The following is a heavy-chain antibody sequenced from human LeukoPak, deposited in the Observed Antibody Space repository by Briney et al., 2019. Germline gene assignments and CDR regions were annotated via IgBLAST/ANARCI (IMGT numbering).Heavy chain of an antibody. CDR2: INPKSGAT. J-gene: IGHJ5*02. D-gene: IGHD2-21*02. CDR1: GYVFINYY. V-gene: IGHV1-2*02. Sequence: ASVKVSRKTSGYVFINYYIHWVRLAPGQGLQWMGWINPKSGATNYAQSFQGRVALTTDTSISTAYMELSSLRPDDTAIYFCARSVTYNWFDPWGQGTRVTVSS. CDR3: ARSVTYNWFDP.